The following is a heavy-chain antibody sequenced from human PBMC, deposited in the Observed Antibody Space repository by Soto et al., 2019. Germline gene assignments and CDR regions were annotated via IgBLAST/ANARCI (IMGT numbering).Heavy chain of an antibody. CDR1: GFTFTTAW. Sequence: PGGSLRLSCAASGFTFTTAWINWVRQAPGKGLEWVANIKQDGSEKYYVDSVKGRFTISRDNAKNSLYLQMNSLRAEDTAVYYCARVASRWRFLEWLFPSFDYWGQGTLVTVSS. J-gene: IGHJ4*02. V-gene: IGHV3-7*01. CDR2: IKQDGSEK. D-gene: IGHD3-3*01. CDR3: ARVASRWRFLEWLFPSFDY.